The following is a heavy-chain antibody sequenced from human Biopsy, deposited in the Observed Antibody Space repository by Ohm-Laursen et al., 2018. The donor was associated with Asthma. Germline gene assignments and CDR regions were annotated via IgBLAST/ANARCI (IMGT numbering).Heavy chain of an antibody. CDR3: ARHVSRHHNFDY. Sequence: SDTLSLTCAVSGGSINSSTWWSWVRQPPGKGLEWIGEFFHTGSTYYNPSLKSRVSISIDTSKNQFSLKLSSVTAADTAVYYCARHVSRHHNFDYWGQGTLVTVSS. V-gene: IGHV4-4*02. CDR2: FFHTGST. J-gene: IGHJ4*02. D-gene: IGHD3-16*01. CDR1: GGSINSSTW.